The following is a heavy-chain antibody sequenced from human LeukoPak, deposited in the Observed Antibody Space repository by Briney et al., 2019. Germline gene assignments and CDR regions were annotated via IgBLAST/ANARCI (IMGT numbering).Heavy chain of an antibody. Sequence: PSETPSLTCTVSGGSISSNNYYWGWIRQPPGKGLEWIGSIYYVGSTYYNPSLKSRVTISVDTSKNQFSLKLSSVTAADTAVYYCARQASSSIGRLDYWGQGTLVTVSS. CDR2: IYYVGST. J-gene: IGHJ4*02. V-gene: IGHV4-39*01. CDR3: ARQASSSIGRLDY. CDR1: GGSISSNNYY. D-gene: IGHD6-6*01.